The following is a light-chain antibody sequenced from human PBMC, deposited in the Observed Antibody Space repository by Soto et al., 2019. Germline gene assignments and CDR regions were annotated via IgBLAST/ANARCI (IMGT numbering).Light chain of an antibody. V-gene: IGKV3-15*01. CDR2: GAS. CDR1: QRVGIN. J-gene: IGKJ1*01. CDR3: QQYGSSPTT. Sequence: EIVMTPSPATLSVSPVETATLSCRASQRVGINLAWYQQKPGQAPRLLIYGASTRATGIPARFSGSGSGTDFTLTISGLEPEDFAVYYCQQYGSSPTTFGQGTKVDIK.